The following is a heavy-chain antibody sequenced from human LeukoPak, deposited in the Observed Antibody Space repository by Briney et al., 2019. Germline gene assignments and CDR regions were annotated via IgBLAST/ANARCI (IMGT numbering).Heavy chain of an antibody. V-gene: IGHV4-34*01. CDR3: ARHLYYSASAFWYIDL. D-gene: IGHD3-10*01. CDR1: GGSFSGYY. J-gene: IGHJ2*01. CDR2: VSQSGNT. Sequence: SETLSLTCAVYGGSFSGYYWSWIRQSPGKGLEWIGSVSQSGNTYYKSSLKSRVTVSIDTSKNEFSLILTSVTAADTAEYYCARHLYYSASAFWYIDLWGRGTLVIVSP.